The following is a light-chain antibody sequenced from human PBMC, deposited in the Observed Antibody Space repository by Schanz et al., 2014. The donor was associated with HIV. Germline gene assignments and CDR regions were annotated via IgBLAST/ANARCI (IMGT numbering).Light chain of an antibody. CDR2: SNN. J-gene: IGLJ2*01. Sequence: QSVLTQPPSASGTPGQRVTISCSGGSSNIGKNTVNWYQQFPGAAPKLLIYSNNQRPSRVPDRFSGSKSGNTASLTISGLQADDEGDYYCTSYTTNRTVSFGGGTKLTVL. CDR3: TSYTTNRTVS. CDR1: SSNIGKNT. V-gene: IGLV1-44*01.